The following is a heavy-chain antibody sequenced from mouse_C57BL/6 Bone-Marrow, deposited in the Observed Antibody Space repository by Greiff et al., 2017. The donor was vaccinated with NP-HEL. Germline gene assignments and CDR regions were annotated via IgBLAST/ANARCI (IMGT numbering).Heavy chain of an antibody. Sequence: EVQLQESGPELVKPGASVKIPCKASGYTFTDYNMDWVKQSHGKSLEWIGDINPNNGGTNYNQKFQGKATLTVAKSSSTAYMDLRTLSSEVTTVYYCAIATIITKTVFLYARDYWGQGTSVTVSS. V-gene: IGHV1-18*01. CDR1: GYTFTDYN. J-gene: IGHJ4*01. D-gene: IGHD2-4*01. CDR2: INPNNGGT. CDR3: AIATIITKTVFLYARDY.